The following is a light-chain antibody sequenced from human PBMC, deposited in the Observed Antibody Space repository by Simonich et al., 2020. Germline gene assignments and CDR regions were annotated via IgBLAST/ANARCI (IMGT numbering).Light chain of an antibody. J-gene: IGLJ3*02. CDR2: EGS. V-gene: IGLV2-23*01. CDR3: CSYAGSSTWV. Sequence: QSALTQPASVSGSPGQSITISCPGTSSDVGSYNLVSWYQQHPGKAPQLMIYEGSKRPSGVSNRFSGSKSGNTASLTISGLQAEDEADYYFCSYAGSSTWVFGGGTKLTVL. CDR1: SSDVGSYNL.